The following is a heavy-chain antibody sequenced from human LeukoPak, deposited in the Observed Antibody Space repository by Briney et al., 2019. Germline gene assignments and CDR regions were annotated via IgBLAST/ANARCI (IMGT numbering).Heavy chain of an antibody. J-gene: IGHJ4*02. V-gene: IGHV1-69*04. Sequence: GASVKVSCKASGGTFSSYAISWVRQAPGQGLEWMGRTIPILGIANYAQKFQGRVTITADKSTSTAYMELSSLRSEDTAVYYCARVLNYDILTGQPPVEVWGQGTLVTVSS. CDR3: ARVLNYDILTGQPPVEV. CDR1: GGTFSSYA. CDR2: TIPILGIA. D-gene: IGHD3-9*01.